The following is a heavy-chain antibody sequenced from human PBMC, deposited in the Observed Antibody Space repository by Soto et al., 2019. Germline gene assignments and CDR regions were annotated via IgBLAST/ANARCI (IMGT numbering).Heavy chain of an antibody. D-gene: IGHD2-15*01. CDR2: IYYSGST. Sequence: SETLSLTCTVSGGSISSGGYYWSWIRQHPGKGLEWIGYIYYSGSTYYNPSLKSRVTISVDTSKNQFSLKLSSVTAADTAVYYCARDSPAKDIPPYYYGMDVWGQGTTVTVSS. CDR1: GGSISSGGYY. V-gene: IGHV4-31*03. CDR3: ARDSPAKDIPPYYYGMDV. J-gene: IGHJ6*02.